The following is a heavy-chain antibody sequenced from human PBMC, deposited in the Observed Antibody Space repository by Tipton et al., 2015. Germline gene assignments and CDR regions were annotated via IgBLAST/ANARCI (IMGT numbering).Heavy chain of an antibody. D-gene: IGHD6-13*01. V-gene: IGHV4-39*01. CDR1: GGSISNSNYY. CDR2: LSYSGKT. CDR3: ARSLFPETAGLENWFDP. J-gene: IGHJ5*02. Sequence: LRLSCTVSGGSISNSNYYWGWIRQPPGKGLEWIGSLSYSGKTDYNPPPRSRVTISVDTSKNQFSLRLSSVTAADTAVYYCARSLFPETAGLENWFDPWGQGTLVTVSS.